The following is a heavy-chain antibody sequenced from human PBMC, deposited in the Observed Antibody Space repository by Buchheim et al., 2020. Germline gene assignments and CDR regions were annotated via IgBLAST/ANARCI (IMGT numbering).Heavy chain of an antibody. J-gene: IGHJ6*02. CDR2: INPNSGGT. D-gene: IGHD3-3*01. V-gene: IGHV1-2*04. Sequence: QVQLVQSGAEVKKPRASVKVSCKASGYTFTGYYMHWVRQAPGQGLEWMGWINPNSGGTNYAQKFQGWVTMTRDTSISTAYMELSRLRSDDTAVYYCARDHYDFWSGHYYYYGMDVWGQGTT. CDR1: GYTFTGYY. CDR3: ARDHYDFWSGHYYYYGMDV.